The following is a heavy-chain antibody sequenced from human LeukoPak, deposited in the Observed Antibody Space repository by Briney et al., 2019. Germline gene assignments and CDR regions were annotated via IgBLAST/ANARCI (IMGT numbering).Heavy chain of an antibody. D-gene: IGHD6-19*01. J-gene: IGHJ5*02. Sequence: SETLSLTCTVSGGSISSYYWSWIRQPAGEGLEWIGRIYTSGSTNYNPSLKSRVTMSVDTSKNQFSLKLSSVTAADTAVFYCARASAIAVSGTFWFDPWGQGTLVTVSS. V-gene: IGHV4-4*07. CDR1: GGSISSYY. CDR3: ARASAIAVSGTFWFDP. CDR2: IYTSGST.